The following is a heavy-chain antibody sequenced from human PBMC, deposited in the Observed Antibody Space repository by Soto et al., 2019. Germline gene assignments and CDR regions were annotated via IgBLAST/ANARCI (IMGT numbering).Heavy chain of an antibody. J-gene: IGHJ4*02. CDR1: GFTFSSYG. V-gene: IGHV3-30*18. D-gene: IGHD2-15*01. CDR2: ISYDGSNK. CDR3: AKLGSDIVVVVAANVVDY. Sequence: PGGSLRLSCAASGFTFSSYGMHWVRQAPGKGLEWVAVISYDGSNKYYADSVKGRFTISRDNSKNTLYLQMNSLRAEDTAVYYCAKLGSDIVVVVAANVVDYWGQGTLVTVSS.